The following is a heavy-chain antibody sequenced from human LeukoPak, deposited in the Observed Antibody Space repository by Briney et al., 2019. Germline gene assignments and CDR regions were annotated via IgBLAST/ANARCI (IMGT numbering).Heavy chain of an antibody. V-gene: IGHV3-23*01. CDR1: GGSFSGYY. D-gene: IGHD6-19*01. Sequence: VTLSLTCAVYGGSFSGYYWSWVRQAPGKGLEWVSAISGSGGSTYYADSVKGRFTISRDNSKNTLYLQMNSLRAEDTAVYYCAKGVRGSSGWYEAFDIWGQGTMVTVSS. CDR2: ISGSGGST. CDR3: AKGVRGSSGWYEAFDI. J-gene: IGHJ3*02.